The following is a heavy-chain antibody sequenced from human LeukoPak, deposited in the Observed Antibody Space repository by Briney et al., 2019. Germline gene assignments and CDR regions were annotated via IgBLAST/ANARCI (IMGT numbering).Heavy chain of an antibody. V-gene: IGHV1-2*02. CDR1: GFTXTGYY. D-gene: IGHD6-13*01. Sequence: GASVKVSCKASGFTXTGYYMHWVRQAPGQGLEWMGGINPNSGGTNYAQNFQGRVTVTWDTSMSTAYMELSRLRSDDTAVYYCARGSSSSWSPFDSWGQGSLVTVSS. CDR2: INPNSGGT. CDR3: ARGSSSSWSPFDS. J-gene: IGHJ4*02.